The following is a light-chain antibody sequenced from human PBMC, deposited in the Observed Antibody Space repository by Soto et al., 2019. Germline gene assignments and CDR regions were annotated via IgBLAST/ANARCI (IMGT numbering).Light chain of an antibody. CDR3: QQYRGLPWM. CDR1: RSFDSRY. Sequence: DIVLTQSPGTLSLSPGESATLSCRASRSFDSRYLAWYQHKPGQAPRLLIYGASNRATGIPDRFSGGGSGTDFTLTISRVEPEDFAVYLCQQYRGLPWMFGQGAKVEMK. V-gene: IGKV3-20*01. CDR2: GAS. J-gene: IGKJ1*01.